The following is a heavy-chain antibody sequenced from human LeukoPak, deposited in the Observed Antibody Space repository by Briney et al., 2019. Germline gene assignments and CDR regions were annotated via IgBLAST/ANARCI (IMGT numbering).Heavy chain of an antibody. Sequence: SETLSLTCAVSGGSISSGGYSWSWIPQPPGKGLEWIGEINHSGSTNYNPSLKSRVTISVDTSKNQFSLKLSSVTAADTAVYYCARGKYSSSWYPYYYYGMDVWGQGTTVTVSS. CDR3: ARGKYSSSWYPYYYYGMDV. J-gene: IGHJ6*02. V-gene: IGHV4-34*01. D-gene: IGHD6-13*01. CDR1: GGSISSGGYS. CDR2: INHSGST.